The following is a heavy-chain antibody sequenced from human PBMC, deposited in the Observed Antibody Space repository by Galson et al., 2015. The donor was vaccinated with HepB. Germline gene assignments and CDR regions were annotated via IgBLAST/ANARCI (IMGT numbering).Heavy chain of an antibody. CDR1: GYRFGSYD. Sequence: SVKASCKASGYRFGSYDIVWVRQASGQGLEWMGWMNPNSGNTGYAQNFQGRITMTKTTSMTTAYMELSSLRPEDTAIYYCARRTTVRGYTAFDYWGQGTLVTVSS. J-gene: IGHJ4*02. CDR3: ARRTTVRGYTAFDY. V-gene: IGHV1-8*01. D-gene: IGHD6-25*01. CDR2: MNPNSGNT.